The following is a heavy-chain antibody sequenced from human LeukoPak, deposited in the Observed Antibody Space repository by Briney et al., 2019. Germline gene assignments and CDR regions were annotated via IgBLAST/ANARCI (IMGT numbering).Heavy chain of an antibody. Sequence: SETLSLTCTVSGYSISSGYYWGWIRQPPGKGLEWIGSIYHSGSTYYNPSLKSRVTISVDTSKNQFSLKLSSVTAVDTAVYYCARVYNWNSSGLGAPRDWGRGTLVTVPS. CDR2: IYHSGST. CDR1: GYSISSGYY. CDR3: ARVYNWNSSGLGAPRD. D-gene: IGHD1-7*01. J-gene: IGHJ4*02. V-gene: IGHV4-38-2*02.